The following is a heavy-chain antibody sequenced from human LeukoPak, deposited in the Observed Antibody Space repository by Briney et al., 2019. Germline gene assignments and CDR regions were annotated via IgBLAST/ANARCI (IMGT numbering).Heavy chain of an antibody. J-gene: IGHJ4*02. D-gene: IGHD3-10*01. Sequence: GGSLRLSCAASGFTFSSYAMSWVRQAPGKGLEWVSAISGSGGSTYYADSVKGRFTISRDNSKNTLYLQMNSLRAEDTAVYCCALHRATYYYGSGSYFEPYYFDYWGQGTLVTVSS. V-gene: IGHV3-23*01. CDR3: ALHRATYYYGSGSYFEPYYFDY. CDR1: GFTFSSYA. CDR2: ISGSGGST.